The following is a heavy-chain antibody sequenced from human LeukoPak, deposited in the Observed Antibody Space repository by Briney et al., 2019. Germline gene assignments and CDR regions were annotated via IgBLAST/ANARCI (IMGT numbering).Heavy chain of an antibody. CDR3: ARLTGYSSESWFDP. V-gene: IGHV4-38-2*02. Sequence: SETLSLTCTVSGYSISSGYYWGWIRQPPGKGLEWIGSIYHSGSTYYNPSLKSRVTISVDTSKNQFSLKLSSVTAADTAVYYCARLTGYSSESWFDPWGQGTLVTVSS. D-gene: IGHD3-9*01. CDR1: GYSISSGYY. J-gene: IGHJ5*02. CDR2: IYHSGST.